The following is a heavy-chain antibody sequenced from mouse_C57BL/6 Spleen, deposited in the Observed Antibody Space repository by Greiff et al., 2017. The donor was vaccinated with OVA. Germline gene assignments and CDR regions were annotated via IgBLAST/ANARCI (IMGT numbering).Heavy chain of an antibody. CDR2: IDPSDSET. D-gene: IGHD2-12*01. V-gene: IGHV1-52*01. Sequence: QVHVKQPGAELVRPGSSVKLSCKASGYTFTSYWMHWVKQRPIQGLEWIGNIDPSDSETHYNQKFKDKATLTVDKSSSTAYMQLSSLTSEDSAVYYCARTPYHTWYFDVWGTGTTVTVSS. CDR3: ARTPYHTWYFDV. J-gene: IGHJ1*03. CDR1: GYTFTSYW.